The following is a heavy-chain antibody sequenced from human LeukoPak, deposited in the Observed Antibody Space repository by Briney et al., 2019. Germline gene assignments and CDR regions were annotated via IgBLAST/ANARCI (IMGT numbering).Heavy chain of an antibody. CDR2: VRNKVYTFST. CDR3: ARGHNSFDV. CDR1: GFTFSDYY. Sequence: QTRGSLRLSCAASGFTFSDYYMDWVRQAPGKGLEWLGRVRNKVYTFSTEYAASVKGRFTISRDDSKNSLYLQMNNLKTEDTAVYYCARGHNSFDVWGRGTMVTVSS. V-gene: IGHV3-72*01. J-gene: IGHJ3*01.